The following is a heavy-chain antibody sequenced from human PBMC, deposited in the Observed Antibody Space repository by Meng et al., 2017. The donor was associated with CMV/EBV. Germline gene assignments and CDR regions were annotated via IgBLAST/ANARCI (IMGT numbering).Heavy chain of an antibody. CDR1: FSGYY. D-gene: IGHD2-2*01. CDR2: INPNGGGT. V-gene: IGHV1-2*02. J-gene: IGHJ5*02. Sequence: FSGYYMHWGRQAPGQGLEWMGWINPNGGGTNYAQKFQGRVTMTRDTSISTAYMELSRLRSDDTAVYYCARVGLVYCSSTSCRNWFDPWGQGTLVTVSS. CDR3: ARVGLVYCSSTSCRNWFDP.